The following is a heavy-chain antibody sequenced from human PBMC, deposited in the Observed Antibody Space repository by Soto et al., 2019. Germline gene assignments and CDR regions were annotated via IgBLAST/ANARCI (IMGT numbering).Heavy chain of an antibody. Sequence: QVQLVQSGAEVKKPGASVKVSCKASGYTFTSYDINWVRQATGQGLEWMGWMNPNSGNTGHAQKVQGRVTMTRNTSRRPPNRQRGSRRPEDPAVYSCAGGPVSWTLSDMGAWGKGTEVTV. CDR1: GYTFTSYD. D-gene: IGHD6-13*01. CDR2: MNPNSGNT. J-gene: IGHJ6*01. CDR3: AGGPVSWTLSDMGA. V-gene: IGHV1-8*01.